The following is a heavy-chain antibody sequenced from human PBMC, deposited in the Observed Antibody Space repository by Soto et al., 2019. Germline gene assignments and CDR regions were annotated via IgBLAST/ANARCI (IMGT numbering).Heavy chain of an antibody. CDR3: ATRDCSSTSCYGADYYYGMDV. Sequence: ASVKVSCKAAGYGFTIYYMHWVRQAPGQGLEWMGIINPSGGSTSYAQKFQGRVTMTRDTSTSTVYMELSSLRSEDTAVYYCATRDCSSTSCYGADYYYGMDVWGQGTTVTVSS. CDR1: GYGFTIYY. D-gene: IGHD2-2*01. V-gene: IGHV1-46*01. J-gene: IGHJ6*02. CDR2: INPSGGST.